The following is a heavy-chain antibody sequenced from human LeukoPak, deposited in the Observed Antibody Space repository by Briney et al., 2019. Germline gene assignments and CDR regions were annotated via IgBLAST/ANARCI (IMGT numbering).Heavy chain of an antibody. CDR1: GGSISSSSYY. V-gene: IGHV4-39*02. CDR2: IYYSGST. CDR3: ARDGHFWSSYPVTFDI. D-gene: IGHD3-3*02. Sequence: PSETLSLTCTVSGGSISSSSYYWGWIRQPPGKGLEWIGSIYYSGSTYYNPSLKSRVTISVDTSKNQFSLKLSSVTAADTAVYYCARDGHFWSSYPVTFDIWGQGTMVTVSS. J-gene: IGHJ3*02.